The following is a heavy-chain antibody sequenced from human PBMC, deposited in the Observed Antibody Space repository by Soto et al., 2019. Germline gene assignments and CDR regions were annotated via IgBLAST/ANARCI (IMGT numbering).Heavy chain of an antibody. CDR3: ARRPRIAAADNWFDP. CDR1: GGSFSGYY. CDR2: INHSGST. Sequence: SETLSLTCAVYGGSFSGYYWSWIRQPPGKGLEWIGEINHSGSTNYNPSLKSRVTISVDTSKNQFSLKLSSVTAADTAVYYCARRPRIAAADNWFDPWGQGTLVTVSS. V-gene: IGHV4-34*01. J-gene: IGHJ5*02. D-gene: IGHD6-13*01.